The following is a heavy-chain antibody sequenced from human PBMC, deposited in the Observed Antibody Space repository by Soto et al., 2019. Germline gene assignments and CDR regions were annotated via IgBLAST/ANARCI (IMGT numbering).Heavy chain of an antibody. CDR1: GFNFGGFG. CDR2: IWYDGSNK. J-gene: IGHJ4*02. CDR3: ARHGRSRSSRWFDY. Sequence: GGSLRHSCAFSGFNFGGFGMHWIRQAPGKGLEWVAVIWYDGSNKYYADSVKGRFTISRDNSKNTLYLQMNSLRAEDTAVYFCARHGRSRSSRWFDYWGQGTLVTVSS. V-gene: IGHV3-33*08. D-gene: IGHD6-13*01.